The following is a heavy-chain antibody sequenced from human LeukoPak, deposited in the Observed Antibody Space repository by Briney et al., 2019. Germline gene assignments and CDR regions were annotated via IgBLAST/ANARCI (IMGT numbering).Heavy chain of an antibody. CDR1: GGSFSGYY. Sequence: SETLSLTCAVYGGSFSGYYWSWIRQPPGKGLEWIGEINHSGSTNYNPSLRSRVTISVDTSKNQFSLKLSSVTAADTAMYYCARRRYCSGGSCYYYYYYGMDVWGKGTTVTVSS. V-gene: IGHV4-34*01. CDR3: ARRRYCSGGSCYYYYYYGMDV. D-gene: IGHD2-15*01. J-gene: IGHJ6*04. CDR2: INHSGST.